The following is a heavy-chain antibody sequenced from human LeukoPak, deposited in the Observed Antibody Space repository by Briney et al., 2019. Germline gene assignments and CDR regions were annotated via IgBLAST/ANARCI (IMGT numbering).Heavy chain of an antibody. V-gene: IGHV4-59*01. CDR1: GTSINDYY. J-gene: IGHJ4*02. CDR2: IYFSGHT. Sequence: SETLSPTCTVSGTSINDYYWSWIRQPPGKRLEWIGYIYFSGHTNYSPPLKSRVTMSLDAPRDLFSLQLNSVTAADTAVYYCARGHGYSGHALAYWGQGILVTVSS. D-gene: IGHD5-12*01. CDR3: ARGHGYSGHALAY.